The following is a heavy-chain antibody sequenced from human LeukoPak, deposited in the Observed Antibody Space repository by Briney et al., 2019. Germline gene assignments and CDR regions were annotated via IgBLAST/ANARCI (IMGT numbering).Heavy chain of an antibody. CDR3: ASVSYYDSSGYHVLDY. D-gene: IGHD3-22*01. CDR2: IYHSGST. J-gene: IGHJ4*02. Sequence: PSETLSLTCAVSGGSISSSNWWSWVRPPPGKGLGGIGEIYHSGSTNYNPSLKSRVTISVDKSKNQFSLKLSSVTAADTAVYYCASVSYYDSSGYHVLDYWGQGTLVTVSS. CDR1: GGSISSSNW. V-gene: IGHV4-4*02.